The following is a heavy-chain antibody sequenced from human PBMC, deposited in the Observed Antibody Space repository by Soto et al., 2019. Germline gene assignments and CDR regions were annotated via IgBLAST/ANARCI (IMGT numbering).Heavy chain of an antibody. V-gene: IGHV3-21*01. CDR3: ERSVVVVAANWYFDL. CDR2: ISSSSSYI. Sequence: EVQLVESGGGLVKPGGSLRLSCAASGFTFSSYSMNWVRQAPGKGLEWVSSISSSSSYIYYADSVKGRFTISRDNAKNSLYLQMNSLRAEDTAVYYCERSVVVVAANWYFDLWCRGTLVTVSS. D-gene: IGHD2-15*01. J-gene: IGHJ2*01. CDR1: GFTFSSYS.